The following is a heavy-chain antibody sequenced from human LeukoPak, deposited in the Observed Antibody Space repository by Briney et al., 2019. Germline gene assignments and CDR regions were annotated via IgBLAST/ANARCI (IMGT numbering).Heavy chain of an antibody. Sequence: GGALRQSCAASGCMLVDYGLSWLGQAPGKGLAGVSGINWNGCRTGYADSVKGRFTISRDNAKNSLYLQMNSLRAEDTALYYCARDYGYGDYPGYWGQGTLVTVSS. CDR2: INWNGCRT. CDR3: ARDYGYGDYPGY. D-gene: IGHD4-17*01. J-gene: IGHJ4*02. CDR1: GCMLVDYG. V-gene: IGHV3-20*04.